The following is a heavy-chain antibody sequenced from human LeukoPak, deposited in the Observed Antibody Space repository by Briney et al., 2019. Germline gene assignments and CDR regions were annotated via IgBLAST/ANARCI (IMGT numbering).Heavy chain of an antibody. CDR1: GGSIGSSY. CDR2: ISFRGET. CDR3: ARGEMPTVGTWTFDI. Sequence: SETLSLTCTVSGGSIGSSYWTWLRQPPGKPLEWIGYISFRGETDYRPSLESRVTISLDTSKNQFSLKLNSVTAADTAVYYCARGEMPTVGTWTFDIWGHGTMVTVS. V-gene: IGHV4-4*09. D-gene: IGHD5-24*01. J-gene: IGHJ3*02.